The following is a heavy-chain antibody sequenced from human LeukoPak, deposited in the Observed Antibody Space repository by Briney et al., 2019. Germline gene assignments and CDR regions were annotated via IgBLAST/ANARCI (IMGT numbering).Heavy chain of an antibody. CDR3: AKDLRFYYGSGSADTSVAFDY. Sequence: AGGSLRLSCAASGFTFSSHAMSWVRQAPGKGLQWVSGISGSGHTTYYADSVKGRFTISRDNSKNTLYLQMTSLRAEDTAVYYCAKDLRFYYGSGSADTSVAFDYWGQGTLVPVSS. CDR1: GFTFSSHA. J-gene: IGHJ4*02. V-gene: IGHV3-23*01. CDR2: ISGSGHTT. D-gene: IGHD3-10*01.